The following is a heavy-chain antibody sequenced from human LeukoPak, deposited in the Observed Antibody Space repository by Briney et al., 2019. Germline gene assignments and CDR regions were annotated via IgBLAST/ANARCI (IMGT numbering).Heavy chain of an antibody. CDR1: GYTFTGYY. CDR2: INPNSGGT. D-gene: IGHD2/OR15-2a*01. Sequence: GASVKVSCKASGYTFTGYYMHWVRQAPGQGLEWMGWINPNSGGTNYAQKFQGRVTMTEDTSTDTVYMELTSLRSEDTAVYYCATDFLGFDPWGQGTLVTVSS. CDR3: ATDFLGFDP. V-gene: IGHV1-2*02. J-gene: IGHJ5*02.